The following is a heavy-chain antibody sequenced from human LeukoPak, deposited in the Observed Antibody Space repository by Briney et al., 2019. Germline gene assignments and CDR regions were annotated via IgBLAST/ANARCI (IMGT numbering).Heavy chain of an antibody. J-gene: IGHJ4*02. D-gene: IGHD6-13*01. CDR1: GYTFTDYY. CDR3: ARDWPGYSSYGDF. Sequence: GASVTVSCKASGYTFTDYYIHWVRQAPGQGLEWMGWINPKRGGTNYAQKFQGRVALTTDTSITTAYMELSGLTSDDTAMYYCARDWPGYSSYGDFWGQGALVTVSS. V-gene: IGHV1-2*02. CDR2: INPKRGGT.